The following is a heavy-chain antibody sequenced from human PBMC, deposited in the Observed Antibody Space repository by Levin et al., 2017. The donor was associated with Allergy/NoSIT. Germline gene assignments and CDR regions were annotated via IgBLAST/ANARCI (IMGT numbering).Heavy chain of an antibody. CDR2: VNPSADTP. Sequence: ASVKVSCKTSGYPFVSYYIHWVRQAPGQGLEWMGIVNPSADTPRYAQKFQGRVTMTRDTSTRTVYMELRNLRFEDTAIYYCDRVRGGGDAYGDNFAMDVWGQGATVTVSS. V-gene: IGHV1-46*01. D-gene: IGHD4-17*01. J-gene: IGHJ6*02. CDR3: DRVRGGGDAYGDNFAMDV. CDR1: GYPFVSYY.